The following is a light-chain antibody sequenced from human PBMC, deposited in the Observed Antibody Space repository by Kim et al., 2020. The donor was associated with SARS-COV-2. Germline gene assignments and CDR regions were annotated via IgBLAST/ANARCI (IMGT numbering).Light chain of an antibody. J-gene: IGLJ2*01. CDR2: YDD. Sequence: QRVTISCSGSSSNIGNNAVNWYQQFPGKAPKLLIYYDDLLPSGVSDRFSGSKSGTSASLAISGLQSEDEADYYCATWDDSLNGRVFGGGTQLTVL. CDR3: ATWDDSLNGRV. V-gene: IGLV1-36*01. CDR1: SSNIGNNA.